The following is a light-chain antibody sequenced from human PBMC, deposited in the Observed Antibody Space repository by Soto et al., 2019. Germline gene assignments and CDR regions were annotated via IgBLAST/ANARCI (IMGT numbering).Light chain of an antibody. Sequence: EIVLTQSPATLSLSPGERATLSCRASQSVSGYFAWYQQRPGQAPRLLIFDASNRATGIPARFSGSGSGTDFTLTISSLEPEDFAVYYCQHRSDWFRGTFGQGTKVEIK. CDR3: QHRSDWFRGT. CDR2: DAS. V-gene: IGKV3-11*01. J-gene: IGKJ1*01. CDR1: QSVSGY.